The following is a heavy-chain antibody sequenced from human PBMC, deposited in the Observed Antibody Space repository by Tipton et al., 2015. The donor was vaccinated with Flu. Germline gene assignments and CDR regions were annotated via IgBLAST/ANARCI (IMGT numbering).Heavy chain of an antibody. CDR3: PRRIAVAGIFDF. D-gene: IGHD6-19*01. J-gene: IGHJ4*02. CDR1: GGSISSGGYY. CDR2: IYYSGST. V-gene: IGHV4-31*03. Sequence: TLSLTCTVSGGSISSGGYYWSWIRQHPGKGLEWIGYIYYSGSTYYNPSLQSRITISLDTSKNQFSLKLSSVTAADTAVYFCPRRIAVAGIFDFWGQGTLVTVSS.